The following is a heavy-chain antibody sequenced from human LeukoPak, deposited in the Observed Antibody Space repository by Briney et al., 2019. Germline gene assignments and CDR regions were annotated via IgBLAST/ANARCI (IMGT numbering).Heavy chain of an antibody. CDR1: GYTFTSYA. CDR3: ARGGSRVVTYGNFDY. J-gene: IGHJ4*02. Sequence: ASVKVSCKPSGYTFTSYALSWVRQAPGQGLEWMGWISTYSGNTNYAQKLQGRITMTIETSTSTAYMELRSLRSVDTAVYYCARGGSRVVTYGNFDYWGQGTLVTVSS. D-gene: IGHD2-21*02. V-gene: IGHV1-18*01. CDR2: ISTYSGNT.